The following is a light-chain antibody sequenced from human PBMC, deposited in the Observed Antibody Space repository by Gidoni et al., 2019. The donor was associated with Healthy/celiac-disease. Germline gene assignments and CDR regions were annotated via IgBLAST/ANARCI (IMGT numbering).Light chain of an antibody. CDR3: QQYGSSPLYT. J-gene: IGKJ2*01. CDR1: QSVSSSY. V-gene: IGKV3-20*01. Sequence: EIVLTQSPGTLSLSPGERATLSCSASQSVSSSYLAWYQQKPGQAPRLLIYGASSRATGSQDRFSGSGSGTDFTLTISRLEPEDFAVYYCQQYGSSPLYTFGQGTKLEIK. CDR2: GAS.